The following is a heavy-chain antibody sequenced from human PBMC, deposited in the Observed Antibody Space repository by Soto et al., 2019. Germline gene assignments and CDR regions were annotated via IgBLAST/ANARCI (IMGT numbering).Heavy chain of an antibody. CDR1: GYTFTSYG. D-gene: IGHD3-10*01. CDR2: ISAYNGNT. V-gene: IGHV1-18*01. CDR3: ASDALGDRKGRFDP. J-gene: IGHJ5*02. Sequence: ASVKVSCKASGYTFTSYGISWVRQAPGQGLEWMGWISAYNGNTNYAQKLQGRVTMTTDTSTSTAYMELRSLRSDDTAVYYSASDALGDRKGRFDPWGQGTLVTVSS.